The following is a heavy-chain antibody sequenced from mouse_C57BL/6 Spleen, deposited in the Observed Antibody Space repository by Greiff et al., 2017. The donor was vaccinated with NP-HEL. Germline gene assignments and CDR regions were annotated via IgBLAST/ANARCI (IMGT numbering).Heavy chain of an antibody. Sequence: VQLQQSGPELVKPGASVKISCKASGYAFSSSWMNWVKQRPGKGLEWIGRIYPGDGDTNYNGKFKGKATLTADKSSSTAYMQLSSLTSEDSAVYCCAREEGDGNLYCYFDVWGTGTTVTVSS. V-gene: IGHV1-82*01. J-gene: IGHJ1*03. D-gene: IGHD2-1*01. CDR1: GYAFSSSW. CDR3: AREEGDGNLYCYFDV. CDR2: IYPGDGDT.